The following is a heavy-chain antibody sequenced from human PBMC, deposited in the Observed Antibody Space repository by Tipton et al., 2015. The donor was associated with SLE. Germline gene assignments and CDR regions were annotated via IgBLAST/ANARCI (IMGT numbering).Heavy chain of an antibody. CDR3: ARDRGTGADY. J-gene: IGHJ4*02. D-gene: IGHD7-27*01. Sequence: TLSLTCTVSGFSISSAYYWGWIRQPPGKGLEWIGSIYYSGSTYYNPSLKSRVTISVDTSKNQFSLKLSSVTAADTAVYYCARDRGTGADYWGQGTLVTVSS. CDR2: IYYSGST. CDR1: GFSISSAYY. V-gene: IGHV4-38-2*02.